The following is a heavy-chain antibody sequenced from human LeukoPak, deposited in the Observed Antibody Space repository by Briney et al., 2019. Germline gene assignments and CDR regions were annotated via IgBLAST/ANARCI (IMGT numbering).Heavy chain of an antibody. J-gene: IGHJ6*04. CDR1: GFTFSSYA. Sequence: PGRSLRLSCAASGFTFSSYAMHWVRQAPGKGLEWVAIISYDGSNKYYADSVKGRFTISRDNSKNTLYLQMNSLRAEDTAVYYCARDEDYGDYVRYYYYGMDVWGKGTTVTVSS. CDR3: ARDEDYGDYVRYYYYGMDV. D-gene: IGHD4-17*01. V-gene: IGHV3-30*04. CDR2: ISYDGSNK.